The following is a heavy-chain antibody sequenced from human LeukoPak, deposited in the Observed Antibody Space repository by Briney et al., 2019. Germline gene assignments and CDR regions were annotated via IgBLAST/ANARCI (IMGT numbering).Heavy chain of an antibody. CDR3: ARTVIVGATDYFDY. CDR2: ISGSGGST. CDR1: GFTFSSYS. J-gene: IGHJ4*02. Sequence: GGSLRLSCAASGFTFSSYSMSWVRQAPGKGLEWVSAISGSGGSTYYADSVKGRFTISRDNSRNTLYMQMNSLRAEDTAVYYCARTVIVGATDYFDYWGQGTLVTVSS. V-gene: IGHV3-23*01. D-gene: IGHD1-26*01.